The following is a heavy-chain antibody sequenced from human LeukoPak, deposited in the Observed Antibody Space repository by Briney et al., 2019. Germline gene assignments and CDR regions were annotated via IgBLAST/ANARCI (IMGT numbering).Heavy chain of an antibody. V-gene: IGHV4-59*01. D-gene: IGHD3-3*01. Sequence: PSETLSLTCTVSGGSISSYYWSWIRQPPGKGLEWIGYIHYSGSTNYNPSLKSRVTISVHTSKNQFSLKLSSVTAADTAVYYCARGGTPIFGVVMALDPWGQGTLVTVSS. CDR1: GGSISSYY. CDR2: IHYSGST. J-gene: IGHJ5*02. CDR3: ARGGTPIFGVVMALDP.